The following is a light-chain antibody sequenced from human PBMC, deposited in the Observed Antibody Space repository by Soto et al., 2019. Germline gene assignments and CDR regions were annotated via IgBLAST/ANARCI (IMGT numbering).Light chain of an antibody. J-gene: IGLJ2*01. V-gene: IGLV2-14*01. CDR1: SSDVGGYNY. Sequence: QSVLTQPASVSGSPGQSVTISCTGTSSDVGGYNYVSWYQQHPGKAPKLIIYDVTNRPAGVSNRFSGSKSGNTASLTISGLQAEDEGDYYCSSHTTTGTLVFGGGTKLTVL. CDR2: DVT. CDR3: SSHTTTGTLV.